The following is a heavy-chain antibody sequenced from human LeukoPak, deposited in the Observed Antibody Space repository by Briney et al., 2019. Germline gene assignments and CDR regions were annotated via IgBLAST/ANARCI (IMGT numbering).Heavy chain of an antibody. CDR3: ARGGGYNYGYDY. Sequence: GGSLRLSCAASGFTVTSNYMSWVRQAPGKGLEWVSVIYSGGSTYYADSVKGRFTISRDNSKNTLSRQMNSLRVEVTAVYYCARGGGYNYGYDYWGQGTLVTVSS. CDR1: GFTVTSNY. CDR2: IYSGGST. D-gene: IGHD5-18*01. J-gene: IGHJ4*02. V-gene: IGHV3-66*02.